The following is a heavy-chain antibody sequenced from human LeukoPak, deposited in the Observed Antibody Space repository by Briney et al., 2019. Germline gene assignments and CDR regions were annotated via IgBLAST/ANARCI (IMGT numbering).Heavy chain of an antibody. CDR2: IGGSGGFIT. V-gene: IGHV3-23*01. D-gene: IGHD1-26*01. CDR1: GFTFSSHG. J-gene: IGHJ4*02. Sequence: PGGTLRLSCAASGFTFSSHGMNWVRQAPGKGLEWVSGIGGSGGFITYYADSVKGRFTVSRDNSKNTLYLQMNSLRADDTAIYYCARSGRGTYYYFDLWGQGTLVTVSS. CDR3: ARSGRGTYYYFDL.